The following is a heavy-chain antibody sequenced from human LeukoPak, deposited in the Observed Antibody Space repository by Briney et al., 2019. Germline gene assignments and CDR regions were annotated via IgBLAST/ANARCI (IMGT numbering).Heavy chain of an antibody. Sequence: SETLSLTCTVSGGSISSGGYYWSWIRQPPGKGLEWIGSIYHSGSTYYNPSLKSRVTISVDRSKNQFSLKLSSVTAADTAVYYCAREHVAQKTSLDYWGQGTLVTVSS. J-gene: IGHJ4*02. CDR2: IYHSGST. CDR3: AREHVAQKTSLDY. CDR1: GGSISSGGYY. D-gene: IGHD4-11*01. V-gene: IGHV4-30-2*01.